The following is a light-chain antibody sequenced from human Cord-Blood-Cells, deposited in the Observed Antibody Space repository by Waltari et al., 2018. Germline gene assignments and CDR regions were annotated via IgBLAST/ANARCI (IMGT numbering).Light chain of an antibody. CDR1: NSDVGGYNY. CDR2: DVS. J-gene: IGLJ1*01. CDR3: SSYTSSSTLV. Sequence: QSALTQPASVSGSPGQSITISCTGPNSDVGGYNYVSWYQQHPGKPPTLMIYDVSKRPSGVSNRFSCSKSGNTASLTISGLQAEDEADYYCSSYTSSSTLVFGTGTKVTVL. V-gene: IGLV2-14*03.